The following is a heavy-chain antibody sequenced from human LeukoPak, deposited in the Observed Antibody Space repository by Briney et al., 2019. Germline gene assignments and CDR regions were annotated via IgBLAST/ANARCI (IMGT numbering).Heavy chain of an antibody. D-gene: IGHD3-22*01. CDR2: ISSNGGST. Sequence: GRSLRLSCVASGFTFSSYAMHWVRQAPGKGLEYVSAISSNGGSTYYADSVKGRLTISRDNSKNTLYPQMSSLRAENTAVYYCVRGDCYDSSGYYYRYFQHWGQGTLVTVSS. J-gene: IGHJ1*01. V-gene: IGHV3-64D*06. CDR1: GFTFSSYA. CDR3: VRGDCYDSSGYYYRYFQH.